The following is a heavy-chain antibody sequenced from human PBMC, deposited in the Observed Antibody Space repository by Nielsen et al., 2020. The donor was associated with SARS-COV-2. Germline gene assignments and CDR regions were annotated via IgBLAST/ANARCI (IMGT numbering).Heavy chain of an antibody. CDR3: AKDMGVTMIVVALDY. CDR2: ISGSGGST. CDR1: GFTFSSYA. Sequence: GESLKISCAASGFTFSSYAMSWVRQAPGEGLEWVSAISGSGGSTYYADSVKGRFTISRDNSKNTLYLQMNSLRAEDTAVYYCAKDMGVTMIVVALDYWGQGTLVTVSS. J-gene: IGHJ4*02. D-gene: IGHD3-22*01. V-gene: IGHV3-23*01.